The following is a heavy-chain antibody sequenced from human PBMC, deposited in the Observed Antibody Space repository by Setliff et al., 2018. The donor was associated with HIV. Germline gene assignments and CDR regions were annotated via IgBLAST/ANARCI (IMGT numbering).Heavy chain of an antibody. CDR1: GFTFSSYW. CDR3: ARGGFGTGLDY. J-gene: IGHJ4*02. D-gene: IGHD6-13*01. V-gene: IGHV3-74*01. Sequence: PGGSLRFSCAASGFTFSSYWMHWVRQAPGKGLVWVSYIDNDASHTIHADSVKGRFTISRDNAKNTVYLQMNSLRTEDTAVYYCARGGFGTGLDYWGLGALVTVSS. CDR2: IDNDASHT.